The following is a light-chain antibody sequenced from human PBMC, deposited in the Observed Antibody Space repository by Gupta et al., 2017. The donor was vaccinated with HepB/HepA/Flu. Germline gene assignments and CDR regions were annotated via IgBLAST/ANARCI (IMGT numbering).Light chain of an antibody. Sequence: EIVLTQSPATLSLSPGERATLSCRASQRVSSYLAWYQQKPGEAPRLLIYDASNRGTGIPARFSGSGSGTDFTLTISSLEPEDFAVYYCQQRSNWPPLTFGGGTKVEIK. CDR2: DAS. CDR3: QQRSNWPPLT. V-gene: IGKV3-11*01. J-gene: IGKJ4*01. CDR1: QRVSSY.